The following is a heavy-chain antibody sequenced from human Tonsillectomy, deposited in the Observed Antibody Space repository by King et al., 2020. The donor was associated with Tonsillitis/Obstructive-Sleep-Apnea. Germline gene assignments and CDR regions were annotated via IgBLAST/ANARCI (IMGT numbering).Heavy chain of an antibody. Sequence: VQLVESGGGLVQPGGSLRLSCAASGFTFSSYWMSWVRQAPGKGLEWVSNINEDGSEKYYVDSVKGRFTISRDNAKNSLYLQMNSLRADDTAVYYWARGAVAGTLPNYWGQGTLVTVSS. J-gene: IGHJ4*02. CDR2: INEDGSEK. CDR3: ARGAVAGTLPNY. D-gene: IGHD6-19*01. CDR1: GFTFSSYW. V-gene: IGHV3-7*04.